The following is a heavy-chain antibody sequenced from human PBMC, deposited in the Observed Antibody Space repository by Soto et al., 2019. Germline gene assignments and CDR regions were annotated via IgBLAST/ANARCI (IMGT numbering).Heavy chain of an antibody. CDR3: AKVSSGDRGVIDY. CDR2: ISYDGSNK. Sequence: QVQLVESGGGVVQPGRSLRLSCAASGFTFSSYGMHWVRQAPGKGLEWVAVISYDGSNKYYADSVKGRFTISRDNSKNTLYLQMNSLRAEDTAVYYCAKVSSGDRGVIDYWGQGTLVTVSS. D-gene: IGHD3-10*01. V-gene: IGHV3-30*18. J-gene: IGHJ4*02. CDR1: GFTFSSYG.